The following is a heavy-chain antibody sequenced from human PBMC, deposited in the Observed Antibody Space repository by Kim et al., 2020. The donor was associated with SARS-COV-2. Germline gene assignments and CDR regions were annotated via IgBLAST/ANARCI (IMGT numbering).Heavy chain of an antibody. V-gene: IGHV4-31*03. D-gene: IGHD3-22*01. CDR3: ARDTMIAGWFDP. Sequence: SETLSLTCTVSGGSISSGGYYWSWIRQHPGKGLEWIGYIYYSGSTYYNPSLKSRVTISVDTSKNQFSLKLSSVTAADTAVYYCARDTMIAGWFDPWGQGTLVTVSS. CDR1: GGSISSGGYY. J-gene: IGHJ5*02. CDR2: IYYSGST.